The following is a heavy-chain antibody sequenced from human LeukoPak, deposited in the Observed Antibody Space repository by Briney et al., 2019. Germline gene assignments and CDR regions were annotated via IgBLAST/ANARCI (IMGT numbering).Heavy chain of an antibody. V-gene: IGHV4-4*07. J-gene: IGHJ4*02. Sequence: SETLSLTCTVYGGSISSYYWSWVRQPAGKGLEWIGRIYPSGSINYNPSLKSRVTMSVDTSKNQFSLKLSSVTAADTAVYYCAREGGLGELNREFDYWGQGTLVTVSS. CDR3: AREGGLGELNREFDY. D-gene: IGHD3-10*01. CDR1: GGSISSYY. CDR2: IYPSGSI.